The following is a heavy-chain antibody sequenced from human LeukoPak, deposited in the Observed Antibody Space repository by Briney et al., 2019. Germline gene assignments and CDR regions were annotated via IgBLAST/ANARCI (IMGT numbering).Heavy chain of an antibody. CDR2: ISGSGGST. J-gene: IGHJ4*02. Sequence: GGSLRLSCAASGFTVSSNYMSWVRQAPGKGLEWVSAISGSGGSTYYADSVKGRFTISRDNSKNTLYLQMNSLRAEDTAVYYCAKMDRSLGGYWGQGTLVTVSS. CDR1: GFTVSSNY. V-gene: IGHV3-23*01. CDR3: AKMDRSLGGY. D-gene: IGHD3/OR15-3a*01.